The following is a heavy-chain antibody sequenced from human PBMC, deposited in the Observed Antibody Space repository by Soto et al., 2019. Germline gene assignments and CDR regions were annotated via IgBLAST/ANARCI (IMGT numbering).Heavy chain of an antibody. CDR3: ASAFYDFWSGSPHGVHDYYYYGMDV. CDR1: GYTFTSYG. Sequence: GASVKVSCKASGYTFTSYGIGWVRQAPGQGLEWMGWISAYNGNTNYAQKLQGRVTMTTDTSTSTAYMELRSLRSDDTAVYYCASAFYDFWSGSPHGVHDYYYYGMDVWGQGTTVTVSS. D-gene: IGHD3-3*01. CDR2: ISAYNGNT. J-gene: IGHJ6*02. V-gene: IGHV1-18*01.